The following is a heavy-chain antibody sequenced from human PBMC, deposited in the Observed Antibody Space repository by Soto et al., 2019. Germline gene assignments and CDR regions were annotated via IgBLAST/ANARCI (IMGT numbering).Heavy chain of an antibody. CDR1: GGTFSSYA. J-gene: IGHJ5*02. D-gene: IGHD2-2*01. V-gene: IGHV1-69*12. Sequence: QVQLVQSGAEVKKPGSSAKLSCKASGGTFSSYAISWVRQAPGQGLEWMGGIIPIFGTANYAQKFQGRVTITADESTSTAYMELSSLRSEDTAVYYCARVRESEYCISTSCPNWFDPWGQGTLVTVSS. CDR2: IIPIFGTA. CDR3: ARVRESEYCISTSCPNWFDP.